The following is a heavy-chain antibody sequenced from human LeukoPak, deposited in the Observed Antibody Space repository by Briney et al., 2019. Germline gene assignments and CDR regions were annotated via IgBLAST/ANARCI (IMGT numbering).Heavy chain of an antibody. CDR2: ISSSSSYI. CDR1: GFTFSSYS. D-gene: IGHD2-2*01. Sequence: GGSLRLSCAASGFTFSSYSMNWARQAPGKGLEWVSSISSSSSYIYYADSVKGRFTISRDNAKNSLYLQMNSLRAEDTAVYYCVRGVPLAFYCSSTSCYYFDYWGQGTLVTVSS. J-gene: IGHJ4*02. CDR3: VRGVPLAFYCSSTSCYYFDY. V-gene: IGHV3-21*01.